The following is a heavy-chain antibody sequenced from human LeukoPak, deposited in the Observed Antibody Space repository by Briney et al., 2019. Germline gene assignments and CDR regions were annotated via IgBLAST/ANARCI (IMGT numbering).Heavy chain of an antibody. Sequence: SETLSLTCTVSGASISSYYWSWIRQSPGKGLEWMGYFYYSGSTYYNPSLESRVTISVDTSKNQFSLKLSSVTAADTAVYYCAALAARRDFDYWGQGTLVTVSS. J-gene: IGHJ4*02. CDR2: FYYSGST. V-gene: IGHV4-59*04. D-gene: IGHD6-6*01. CDR3: AALAARRDFDY. CDR1: GASISSYY.